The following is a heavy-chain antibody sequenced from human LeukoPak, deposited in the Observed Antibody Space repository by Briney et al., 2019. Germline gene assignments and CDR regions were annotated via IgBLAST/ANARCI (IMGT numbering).Heavy chain of an antibody. V-gene: IGHV4-59*01. J-gene: IGHJ4*02. D-gene: IGHD5-12*01. CDR2: IYYSGST. CDR1: GGSISSYY. Sequence: PSETLSLTCTVSGGSISSYYWSWIRQPPGKGLEWIGYIYYSGSTNYNPSLKSRVTISVDTSKNQFSLKLSSVTAADTAVYYCARDVRDGYNYFDYWGQGTLVTVSS. CDR3: ARDVRDGYNYFDY.